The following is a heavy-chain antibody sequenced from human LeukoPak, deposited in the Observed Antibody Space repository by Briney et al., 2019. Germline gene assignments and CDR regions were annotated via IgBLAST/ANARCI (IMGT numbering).Heavy chain of an antibody. J-gene: IGHJ4*02. CDR2: VSYSGRT. Sequence: TSETLSLTCTVSGASISNYCWSWIRQPRGKGLECIGYVSYSGRTNHNPSLKSRVTISADTSKNQFSLKLTSVTAADTAVYYCARHERGAENLDYWGQGTLVTVSS. V-gene: IGHV4-59*08. CDR3: ARHERGAENLDY. CDR1: GASISNYC. D-gene: IGHD1-1*01.